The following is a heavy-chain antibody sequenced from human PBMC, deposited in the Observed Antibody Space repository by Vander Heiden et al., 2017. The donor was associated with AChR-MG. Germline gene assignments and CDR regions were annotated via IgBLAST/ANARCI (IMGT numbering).Heavy chain of an antibody. D-gene: IGHD3-10*01. J-gene: IGHJ6*03. Sequence: GLEWVAVIWYDGSKKYYADSVKGRFTISRDNSKNTLYLQMNSLRAEDTAVYYCAREKKLLYYYYTDVWGKGTTVTVSS. CDR2: IWYDGSKK. CDR3: AREKKLLYYYYTDV. V-gene: IGHV3-33*01.